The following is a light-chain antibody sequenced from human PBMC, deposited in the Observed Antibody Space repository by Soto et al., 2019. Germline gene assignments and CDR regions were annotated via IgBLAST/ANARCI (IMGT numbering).Light chain of an antibody. V-gene: IGKV1-5*01. J-gene: IGKJ2*01. CDR1: QSINNW. CDR3: QQYSSAYT. Sequence: DIQLTQPPSTLSAFVGDRVTITCRASQSINNWLAWYQQKPGEAPKLLIYDASSLESGVPPRFSGSGSGTEFTLTISSLQPDDFATYYCQQYSSAYTFGQGTKLEIK. CDR2: DAS.